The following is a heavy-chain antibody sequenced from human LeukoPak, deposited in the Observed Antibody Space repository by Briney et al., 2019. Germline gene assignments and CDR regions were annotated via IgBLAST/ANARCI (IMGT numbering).Heavy chain of an antibody. CDR1: GGSISSYY. D-gene: IGHD1-1*01. J-gene: IGHJ6*03. Sequence: PSETLSLTCTVSGGSISSYYWSWIRQPPGKGLEWIGYIYYSGSTKYNPSLKSRVTISLDTSKNQFSLKVRSVTAADTAVYYCARGSSERGYYNYYYMDVWGKGTTVTISS. CDR3: ARGSSERGYYNYYYMDV. V-gene: IGHV4-59*01. CDR2: IYYSGST.